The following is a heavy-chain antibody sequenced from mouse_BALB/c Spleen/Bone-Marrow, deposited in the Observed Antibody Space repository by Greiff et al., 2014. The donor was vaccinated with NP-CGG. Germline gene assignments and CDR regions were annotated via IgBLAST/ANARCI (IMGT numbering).Heavy chain of an antibody. J-gene: IGHJ2*01. CDR1: GYAFTNYL. D-gene: IGHD2-1*01. Sequence: VKLVESGAKLVRPGTSVKVSCKASGYAFTNYLIEWFKQRPGQGLEWIGVINPGSGGTNFDEKFRGKATLTADKSSSTAYMQFNSLTSDDSAVYFCAREGYYGLDYWGQCTTLTVSS. V-gene: IGHV1-54*03. CDR2: INPGSGGT. CDR3: AREGYYGLDY.